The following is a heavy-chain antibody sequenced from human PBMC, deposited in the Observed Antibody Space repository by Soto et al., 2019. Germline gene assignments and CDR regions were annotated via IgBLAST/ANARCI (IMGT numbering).Heavy chain of an antibody. CDR2: IIPILGTA. D-gene: IGHD2-8*01. V-gene: IGHV1-69*10. J-gene: IGHJ5*02. CDR3: ARHRRYCTNGVCYYNWFDP. Sequence: SVKVSCKASGGTFSSYAISWVRQAPGQGLEWMGGIIPILGTANYAQKFQGRVTITADKSTSTAYMELSSLRSEDTAVYYCARHRRYCTNGVCYYNWFDPWGQGTLVTVSS. CDR1: GGTFSSYA.